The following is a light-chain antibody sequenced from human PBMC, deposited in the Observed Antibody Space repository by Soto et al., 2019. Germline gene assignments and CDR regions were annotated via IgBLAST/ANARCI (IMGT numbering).Light chain of an antibody. J-gene: IGKJ1*01. CDR3: QQYGRSPPKT. V-gene: IGKV3-20*01. CDR2: GAS. CDR1: QSVSSSY. Sequence: EIVLTQSAGTLSLSPGERATLSCRASQSVSSSYLAWYQQKPGQAPRLLIYGASSRATGIPDRFSGSGSGTDFTLTISRLEPEDFAVYYCQQYGRSPPKTFGQGTKVDIK.